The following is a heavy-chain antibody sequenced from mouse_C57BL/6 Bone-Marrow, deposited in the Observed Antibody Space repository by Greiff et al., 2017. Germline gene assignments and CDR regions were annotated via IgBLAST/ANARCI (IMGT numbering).Heavy chain of an antibody. CDR1: GYTFTSYW. CDR3: ARYGDY. Sequence: QVQLQQPGAELVKPGASVKLSCKASGYTFTSYWMQWVKQRPGQGLEWIGEIDPSDSYTNYNQKFKGKATLTVDTSSSTAYMQLSSLTSEDSAVYYCARYGDYWGQRTSVTVSA. J-gene: IGHJ4*01. V-gene: IGHV1-50*01. D-gene: IGHD1-1*01. CDR2: IDPSDSYT.